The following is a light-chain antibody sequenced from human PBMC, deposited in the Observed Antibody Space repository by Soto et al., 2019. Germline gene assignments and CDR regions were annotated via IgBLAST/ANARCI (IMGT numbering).Light chain of an antibody. Sequence: QSALTQPASVSGSPGQSITISCTGTSSDVGGYNYVSWYQQHPGKAPKLLIFDVSDRPSGVSSRFSGSKSGNTASPTVSGLQAEDEADYYCSSYTSSDTEVFGTGTKLTVL. CDR1: SSDVGGYNY. J-gene: IGLJ1*01. CDR2: DVS. CDR3: SSYTSSDTEV. V-gene: IGLV2-14*01.